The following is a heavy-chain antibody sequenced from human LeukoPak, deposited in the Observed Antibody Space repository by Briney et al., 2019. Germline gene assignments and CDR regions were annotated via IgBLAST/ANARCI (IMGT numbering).Heavy chain of an antibody. Sequence: GGSLRLSCAASGLTFSSHGMHWVRQAPGKGLEWVALMSYDGTNKVYADSVKGRFTISRDNSKNTLYLEMNNLRAEDTAVYYCAKRGYCSGGRCYSFHFDYWGQGTLVTVSS. D-gene: IGHD2-15*01. CDR1: GLTFSSHG. V-gene: IGHV3-30*18. CDR2: MSYDGTNK. CDR3: AKRGYCSGGRCYSFHFDY. J-gene: IGHJ4*02.